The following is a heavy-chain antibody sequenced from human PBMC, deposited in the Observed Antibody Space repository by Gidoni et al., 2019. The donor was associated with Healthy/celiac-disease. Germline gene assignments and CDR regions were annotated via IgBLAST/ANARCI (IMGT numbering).Heavy chain of an antibody. J-gene: IGHJ4*02. CDR1: GFTFDAYT. CDR2: ISWDGGST. V-gene: IGHV3-43*01. Sequence: EVQLVESGGVVVRPGGSLRLSCAASGFTFDAYTVHWVRQAPGKGLEWVSLISWDGGSTYYADSVKGRFTISRDNSKNSLYLQMNSLRTEDTALYYCAKDIMEYYYDSSGYDYWGQGTLVTVSS. CDR3: AKDIMEYYYDSSGYDY. D-gene: IGHD3-22*01.